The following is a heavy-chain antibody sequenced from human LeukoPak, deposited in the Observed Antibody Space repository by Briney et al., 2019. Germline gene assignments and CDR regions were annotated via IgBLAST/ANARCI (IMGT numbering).Heavy chain of an antibody. CDR1: GGSISSGDYY. J-gene: IGHJ4*02. V-gene: IGHV4-30-4*01. CDR2: IYYSGST. CDR3: ARLPYYDSSGYYSPFDY. D-gene: IGHD3-22*01. Sequence: PSETLSLTCTVSGGSISSGDYYGSWIRQPPGKGLEWIGYIYYSGSTYYNPSLKSRVTISVDTSKNQFSLKLSSVTAADTAVYYCARLPYYDSSGYYSPFDYWGQGTLVTVSS.